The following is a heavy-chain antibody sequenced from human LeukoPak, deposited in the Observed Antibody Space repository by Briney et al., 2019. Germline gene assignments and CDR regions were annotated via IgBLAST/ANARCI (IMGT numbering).Heavy chain of an antibody. Sequence: GGSLRLSCAASGFTFSSYWMSWVRQAPGKGLEWVANIKQDGSEKYYVDSVKGRFTISRDNARNSIFLQMNSLRVDDTAVYYCARDRYSDTSRVPFDHWGQGILVTVSS. CDR1: GFTFSSYW. CDR3: ARDRYSDTSRVPFDH. CDR2: IKQDGSEK. D-gene: IGHD3-22*01. J-gene: IGHJ4*02. V-gene: IGHV3-7*01.